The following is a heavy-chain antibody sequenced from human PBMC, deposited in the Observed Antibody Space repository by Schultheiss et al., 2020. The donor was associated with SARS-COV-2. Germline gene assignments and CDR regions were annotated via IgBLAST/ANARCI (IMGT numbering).Heavy chain of an antibody. V-gene: IGHV3-23*01. CDR2: ISGSGGST. CDR1: GFTVSSNY. Sequence: GGSLRLSCAASGFTVSSNYMSWVRQAPGKGLEWVSVISGSGGSTYYADSVKGRFTISRDNSKNTLYLQMNSLRAEDTAVYYCAKAGYGDYEGYWGQGTLVTVSS. CDR3: AKAGYGDYEGY. J-gene: IGHJ4*02. D-gene: IGHD4-17*01.